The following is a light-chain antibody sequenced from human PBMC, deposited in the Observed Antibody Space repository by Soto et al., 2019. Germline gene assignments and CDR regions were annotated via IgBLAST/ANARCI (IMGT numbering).Light chain of an antibody. CDR2: GAS. J-gene: IGKJ1*01. CDR3: QQYNNWPPRGT. Sequence: EIVMTPAPATLSVSPGERATLSCRASQSVSSNLAWYQQKPGQAPRLLIYGASTRATGIPARFSGSGSGTEFTLTISSLQSEDFAVYYCQQYNNWPPRGTFGQGTKVDIK. V-gene: IGKV3-15*01. CDR1: QSVSSN.